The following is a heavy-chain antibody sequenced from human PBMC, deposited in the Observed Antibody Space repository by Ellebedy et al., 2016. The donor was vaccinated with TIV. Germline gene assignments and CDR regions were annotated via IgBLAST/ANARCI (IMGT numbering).Heavy chain of an antibody. CDR1: GHTLSNYG. D-gene: IGHD1-26*01. CDR3: TRDDRLSGSYYWAYFQY. CDR2: VNTHKGNT. J-gene: IGHJ1*01. V-gene: IGHV1-18*01. Sequence: ASVKVSXXASGHTLSNYGISWVRHGPGQGLEWMGWVNTHKGNTNYAPKFRNRLTVTIDTSTGTAYMELRNLGSDDTAVYYCTRDDRLSGSYYWAYFQYWGQGTLVTVSS.